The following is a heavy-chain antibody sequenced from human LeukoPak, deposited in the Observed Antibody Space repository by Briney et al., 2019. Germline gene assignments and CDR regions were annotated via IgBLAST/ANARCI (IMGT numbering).Heavy chain of an antibody. CDR1: GFTFSSCG. D-gene: IGHD1-14*01. V-gene: IGHV3-21*01. CDR2: IGPTGTDR. J-gene: IGHJ4*02. CDR3: ATETIGRHYDY. Sequence: GGSLRLSCAASGFTFSSCGFNWVRQAPGKGLEWVSSIGPTGTDRYYADSVRGRFTISRDNAKNSMYPQMDSLRDEDTAVYYCATETIGRHYDYWGQGTPLTVSS.